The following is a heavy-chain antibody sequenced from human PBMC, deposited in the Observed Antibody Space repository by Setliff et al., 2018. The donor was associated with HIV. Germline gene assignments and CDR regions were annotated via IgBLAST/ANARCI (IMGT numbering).Heavy chain of an antibody. CDR1: GGSISGGVHY. D-gene: IGHD5-18*01. V-gene: IGHV4-39*01. CDR2: IYFSGST. Sequence: PSETLSLTCTVSGGSISGGVHYWSWIRQHPGKGLEWIGSIYFSGSTYYNPSLKSRVTISVDTSKNQFSLKLSSVTAADTAVYYCARPRYTYGTPPAFDIWGRGTVVTVSS. CDR3: ARPRYTYGTPPAFDI. J-gene: IGHJ3*02.